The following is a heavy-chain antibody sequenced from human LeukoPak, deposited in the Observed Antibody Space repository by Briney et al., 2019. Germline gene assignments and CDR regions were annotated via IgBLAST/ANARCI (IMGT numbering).Heavy chain of an antibody. Sequence: ASVKVSCKASGYTFTGYYMHWVRQAPGQGLEWMGWINPNSGGTNYAQKFQGRVTMTRDTSISTAYMELSRLRSDDTAVYYCARVRQYYYDSWDAFDIWGQGTMVTVSS. V-gene: IGHV1-2*02. CDR3: ARVRQYYYDSWDAFDI. J-gene: IGHJ3*02. CDR1: GYTFTGYY. CDR2: INPNSGGT. D-gene: IGHD3-22*01.